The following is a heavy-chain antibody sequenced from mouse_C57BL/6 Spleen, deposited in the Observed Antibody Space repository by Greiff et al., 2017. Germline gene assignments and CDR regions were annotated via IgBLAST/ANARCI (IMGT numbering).Heavy chain of an antibody. CDR3: ARRKPSDAWFAY. J-gene: IGHJ3*01. Sequence: VKLQESGAELVRPGTSVKVSCKASGYAFTNYLIEWVKQRPGQGLEWIGVINPGSGGTNYNEKFKGKATLTADKSSSTAYMQLSSLTSEDSAVYFCARRKPSDAWFAYWGQGTLVTVSA. V-gene: IGHV1-54*01. CDR2: INPGSGGT. D-gene: IGHD2-13*01. CDR1: GYAFTNYL.